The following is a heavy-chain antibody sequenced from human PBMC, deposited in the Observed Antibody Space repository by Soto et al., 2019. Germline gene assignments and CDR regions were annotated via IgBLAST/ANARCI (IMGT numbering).Heavy chain of an antibody. Sequence: QVQLQQWGAGLLKPSETLSLTCAVYGGSFSGYYWSWIRQPPGKGLEWIGEINHSGSTNYNPSLKSRVTISVDTSKNQFSLKLSSVTAADTAVYYCARGRRGGYRGVKAYGMDVWGQGTTVTVSS. V-gene: IGHV4-34*01. CDR1: GGSFSGYY. CDR2: INHSGST. CDR3: ARGRRGGYRGVKAYGMDV. D-gene: IGHD3-10*01. J-gene: IGHJ6*02.